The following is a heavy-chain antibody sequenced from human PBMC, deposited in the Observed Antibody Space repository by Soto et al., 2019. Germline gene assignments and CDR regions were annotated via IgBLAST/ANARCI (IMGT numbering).Heavy chain of an antibody. J-gene: IGHJ4*02. CDR2: IYSGGST. CDR1: GLTVISNY. CDR3: ATGLTLFGVVMPN. D-gene: IGHD3-3*01. V-gene: IGHV3-66*01. Sequence: EVQLVESGGGLVQPGGSLSLSVAASGLTVISNYRSWVPQVPGKGLEWVSVIYSGGSTYYADSVKGRFTISRDNSKNTLYLQMNSLRAEDTAVYYCATGLTLFGVVMPNWGQGTLVTVSS.